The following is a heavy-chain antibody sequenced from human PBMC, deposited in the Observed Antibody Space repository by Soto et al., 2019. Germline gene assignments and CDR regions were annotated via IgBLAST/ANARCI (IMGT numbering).Heavy chain of an antibody. D-gene: IGHD5-12*01. Sequence: EVQLVESGGDLVQPGGSLRLSCAASGLTFSTYWMSWVRQAPGKGLEWVAHIRHDGSEKYYVDSVKGRFTISRDNAANSLYLQMNSLRAEDTAVYYCAKRYTGYVFFDSWGQGTLVTVSS. J-gene: IGHJ4*02. CDR3: AKRYTGYVFFDS. V-gene: IGHV3-7*03. CDR2: IRHDGSEK. CDR1: GLTFSTYW.